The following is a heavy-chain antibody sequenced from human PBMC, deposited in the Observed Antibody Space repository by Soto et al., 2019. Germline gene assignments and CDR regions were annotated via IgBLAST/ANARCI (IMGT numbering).Heavy chain of an antibody. V-gene: IGHV3-30*18. CDR3: AKEITMVRGERIFDY. J-gene: IGHJ4*02. D-gene: IGHD3-10*01. CDR2: ISSDGSNK. Sequence: HVQLVESGGGVVQPGRSLRLSCAASGFTFSSYGMHWVRQAPGKGLEWVAVISSDGSNKYYADSVKGRFTVSRDNPKNMLYLQMNSLRAEDTAVYYCAKEITMVRGERIFDYWGQGTLVTVSS. CDR1: GFTFSSYG.